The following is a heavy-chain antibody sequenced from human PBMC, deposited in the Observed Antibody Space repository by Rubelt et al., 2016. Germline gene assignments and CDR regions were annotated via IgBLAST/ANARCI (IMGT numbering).Heavy chain of an antibody. CDR2: IYNSGST. CDR3: ARDRGSSSWYGVDY. V-gene: IGHV4-4*07. D-gene: IGHD6-13*01. CDR1: GGSISSYY. J-gene: IGHJ4*02. Sequence: QVQLQESGPGLVKPSETLSLTCTVSGGSISSYYWSWIRQPAGKGLEWIGRIYNSGSTNDNPSLKSRVTMSVDTSKNQLSLKLSSVTAADTAVYHCARDRGSSSWYGVDYWGQGTLVTVSS.